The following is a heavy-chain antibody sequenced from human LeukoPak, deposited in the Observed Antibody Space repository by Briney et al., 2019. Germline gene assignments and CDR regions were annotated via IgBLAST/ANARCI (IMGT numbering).Heavy chain of an antibody. CDR1: GYTFTGYY. V-gene: IGHV1-2*02. J-gene: IGHJ4*02. CDR3: AREPSYCSGGSCFDY. Sequence: ASVKVSCKASGYTFTGYYMHWVRRAPGQGLEWMGWINPNSGGTNYAQKFQGRVTMTRDTSISTAYMELSRLRSDDTAVYYCAREPSYCSGGSCFDYWGQGTLVTVSS. D-gene: IGHD2-15*01. CDR2: INPNSGGT.